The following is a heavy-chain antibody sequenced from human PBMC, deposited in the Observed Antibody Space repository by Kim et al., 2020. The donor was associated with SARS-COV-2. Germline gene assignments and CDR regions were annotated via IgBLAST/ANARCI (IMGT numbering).Heavy chain of an antibody. Sequence: GGSLRLSCSASGFTFSSYAMHWVRQAPGNELDYVSTISSNGGSTYYADSMKGRFTISRDNSKSTLYLQMSSLRPEDTAIYYCVKDLTTVTTGASAFDYWG. J-gene: IGHJ4*01. D-gene: IGHD4-17*01. CDR2: ISSNGGST. V-gene: IGHV3-64D*09. CDR3: VKDLTTVTTGASAFDY. CDR1: GFTFSSYA.